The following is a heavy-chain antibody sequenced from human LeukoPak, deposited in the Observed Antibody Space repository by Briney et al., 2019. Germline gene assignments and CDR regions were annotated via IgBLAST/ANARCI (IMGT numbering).Heavy chain of an antibody. CDR2: IHYSGSP. CDR1: GGSNY. D-gene: IGHD1-20*01. Sequence: NPPETQSLTCTVSGGSNYWSWIRQPPGTGLEWIGYIHYSGSPNYNPSLKSRLTISIDTSKNQFSLKLNSVTAADTAVYYCARHSNWNGGVDWFDPRGQGTQVTVSS. CDR3: ARHSNWNGGVDWFDP. V-gene: IGHV4-59*08. J-gene: IGHJ5*02.